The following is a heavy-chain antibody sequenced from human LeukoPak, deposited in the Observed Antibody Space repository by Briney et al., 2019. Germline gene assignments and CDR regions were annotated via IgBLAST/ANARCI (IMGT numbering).Heavy chain of an antibody. CDR2: IKTKADGGTI. V-gene: IGHV3-15*01. CDR1: GFTVCSNY. D-gene: IGHD4-23*01. CDR3: TRDYGGNSAY. Sequence: PGGSLRLSCAASGFTVCSNYMSWVRQAPRKGLEWVGHIKTKADGGTIDYAAPVKGRFIISRDDSKNTLYLQMNNLKTEDTAVYYCTRDYGGNSAYWGQGTLVTVSS. J-gene: IGHJ4*02.